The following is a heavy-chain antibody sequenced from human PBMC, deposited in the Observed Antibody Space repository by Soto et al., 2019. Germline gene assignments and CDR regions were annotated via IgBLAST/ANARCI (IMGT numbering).Heavy chain of an antibody. CDR3: ARGLRWNYYDSSGYYYSHVGEDAFDI. D-gene: IGHD3-22*01. Sequence: PSETLSLTCAVYGGSFSGYYWSWIRQPPGKGLEWIGEINHSGSTNYNPSLKSRVTISVDTSKNQFSLKLSSVTAADTAVYYCARGLRWNYYDSSGYYYSHVGEDAFDIWGQGTMVTVSS. CDR2: INHSGST. CDR1: GGSFSGYY. V-gene: IGHV4-34*01. J-gene: IGHJ3*02.